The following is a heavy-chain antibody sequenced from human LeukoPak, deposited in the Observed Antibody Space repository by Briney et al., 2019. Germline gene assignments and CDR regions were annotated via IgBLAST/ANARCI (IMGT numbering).Heavy chain of an antibody. CDR2: ISAYNGNT. CDR3: ARDRSFRWFGLRETPRAFEI. J-gene: IGHJ3*02. Sequence: ASVKVSCKASGYTFTSYGISWVRQAPGQGLEWMGWISAYNGNTNYAQKLQGRVTMTTDTSTSTAYMELRSLRSDDTAVYYCARDRSFRWFGLRETPRAFEIWGQGTMVTVSS. D-gene: IGHD3-10*01. V-gene: IGHV1-18*01. CDR1: GYTFTSYG.